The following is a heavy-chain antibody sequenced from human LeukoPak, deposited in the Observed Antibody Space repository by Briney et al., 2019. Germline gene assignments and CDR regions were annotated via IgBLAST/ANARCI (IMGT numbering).Heavy chain of an antibody. CDR3: ARAVGATHFDY. D-gene: IGHD1-26*01. V-gene: IGHV3-11*01. CDR2: ISSSGNTM. Sequence: GGSLRLSCAASGFTFSDYYMSWIRQAPGKGLERVSYISSSGNTMYYADSVKGRFTISRDNAKNSLYLQMNSLRAEDTAVYYCARAVGATHFDYWGQGTLVTVSS. CDR1: GFTFSDYY. J-gene: IGHJ4*02.